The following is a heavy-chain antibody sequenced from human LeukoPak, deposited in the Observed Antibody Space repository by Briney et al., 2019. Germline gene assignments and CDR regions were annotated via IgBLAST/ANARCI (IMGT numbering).Heavy chain of an antibody. CDR1: GYTFTGYY. CDR3: ARGAKSSSGYFDY. Sequence: ASVKVSCKASGYTFTGYYMHWVRQAPGQGLEWMGWINPNSGGTNYAQKFQGRVTMTRDMSISTAYMELSRLRSDDTAVYYCARGAKSSSGYFDYWGQGTLVTVSS. D-gene: IGHD6-6*01. J-gene: IGHJ4*02. V-gene: IGHV1-2*02. CDR2: INPNSGGT.